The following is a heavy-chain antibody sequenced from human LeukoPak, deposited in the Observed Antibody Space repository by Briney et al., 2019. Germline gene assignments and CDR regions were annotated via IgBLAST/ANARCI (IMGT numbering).Heavy chain of an antibody. CDR2: VTGSGGST. J-gene: IGHJ6*02. CDR3: AKAHDYSNYHYGMGV. V-gene: IGHV3-23*01. Sequence: GGSLRLSCAASGFTFDTYAMSWVRQAPGKGLEWVSGVTGSGGSTYYAESVKGRFTMSRDNSKNTLFLQMNSLTDEDTAVYYCAKAHDYSNYHYGMGVWGQGTTVTVSS. D-gene: IGHD4-11*01. CDR1: GFTFDTYA.